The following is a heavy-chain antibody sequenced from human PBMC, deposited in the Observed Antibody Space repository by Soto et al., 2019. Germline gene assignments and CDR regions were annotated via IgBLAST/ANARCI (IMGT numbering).Heavy chain of an antibody. V-gene: IGHV1-3*01. CDR1: GYTISTYA. CDR3: ARERYCSGTSCYEDNYYYGMDV. CDR2: MNPGNGNT. J-gene: IGHJ6*02. Sequence: QVQLVQSGAEVKKPGASVTVSCKASGYTISTYAMHWVRQAPGQRLEWMGWMNPGNGNTKYSQKFQDRVTITRDTSASTAYMELSSLRSEDTAVYYCARERYCSGTSCYEDNYYYGMDVWGQGTTVTVSS. D-gene: IGHD2-2*01.